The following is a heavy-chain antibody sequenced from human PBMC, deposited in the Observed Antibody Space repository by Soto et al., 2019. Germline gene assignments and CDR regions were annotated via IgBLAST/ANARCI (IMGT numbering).Heavy chain of an antibody. D-gene: IGHD5-12*01. CDR3: ARDLLEGEIVATPFWFDP. CDR1: GYTFTSYA. V-gene: IGHV1-3*01. CDR2: INAGNGNT. Sequence: QVPLVQSGAEVKKPGASVKVSCKASGYTFTSYAMHWVRQAPGQRLEWMGWINAGNGNTKYSQKFQGRVTITRDTSASSAYMELCSLRSAGTAVYYCARDLLEGEIVATPFWFDPWGQGALVTVSS. J-gene: IGHJ5*02.